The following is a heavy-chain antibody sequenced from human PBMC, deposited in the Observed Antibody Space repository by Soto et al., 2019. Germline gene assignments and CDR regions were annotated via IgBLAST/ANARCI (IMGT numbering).Heavy chain of an antibody. CDR1: GGAISSYP. CDR3: ARDCRYQLPPGYGMDV. V-gene: IGHV1-69*13. D-gene: IGHD2-2*01. Sequence: VNGSCKASGGAISSYPVGRVRLTKGKGLEWMGGIIPIFGTANYAQKFQGRVTITADESTSTAYMELSSLRSEDTAAYYCARDCRYQLPPGYGMDVWGQGTTVTVSS. CDR2: IIPIFGTA. J-gene: IGHJ6*02.